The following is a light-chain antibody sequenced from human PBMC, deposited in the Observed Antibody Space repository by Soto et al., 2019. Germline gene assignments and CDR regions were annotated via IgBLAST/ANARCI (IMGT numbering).Light chain of an antibody. CDR1: QGISSY. J-gene: IGKJ4*01. CDR2: AAS. Sequence: IRMTQSPSSLSASTRDRVTITCRASQGISSYLAWYQQKPGKAPKLLIYAASTLQSGVPSRFSGSGSGTDFTLTIRCMQTQDCAIYYCQQYNTWPITFGGGTKVDI. V-gene: IGKV1-8*01. CDR3: QQYNTWPIT.